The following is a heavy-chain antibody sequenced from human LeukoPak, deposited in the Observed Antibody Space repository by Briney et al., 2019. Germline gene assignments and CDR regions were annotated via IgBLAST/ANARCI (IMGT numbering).Heavy chain of an antibody. V-gene: IGHV3-30*18. CDR2: ISYDGSNK. CDR3: AKDQGGYNWNDEGFVY. D-gene: IGHD1-1*01. J-gene: IGHJ4*02. CDR1: GFTFSSYG. Sequence: GGSLRLFCPASGFTFSSYGMHWVRQAPGKGLAWVAVISYDGSNKYYADSVKGRFTISRDNSKNTLYLQMNSLRAEDTAVYYCAKDQGGYNWNDEGFVYWGQGTLVTVSS.